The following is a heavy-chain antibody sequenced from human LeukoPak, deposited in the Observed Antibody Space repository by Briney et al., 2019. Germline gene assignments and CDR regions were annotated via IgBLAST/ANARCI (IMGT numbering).Heavy chain of an antibody. J-gene: IGHJ6*03. CDR3: ARLQPSKPYYYYYMDV. Sequence: ASVKVSCKASGYTFTSYGISWVRQAPGQGLEWMGWISAYNGNTNYAQKLQGRVTMTTDTSTSTAYMELRSLRSEDTAVYYCARLQPSKPYYYYYMDVWGKGTTVTISS. CDR2: ISAYNGNT. CDR1: GYTFTSYG. D-gene: IGHD2/OR15-2a*01. V-gene: IGHV1-18*01.